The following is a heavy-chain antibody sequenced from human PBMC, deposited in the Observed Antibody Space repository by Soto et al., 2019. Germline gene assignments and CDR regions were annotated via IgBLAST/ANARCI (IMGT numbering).Heavy chain of an antibody. CDR3: ARVGKRCTNGVCHPNYGDHVSAFDI. Sequence: SETLSLTCTVSGGSISSYYWSWIRQPPGKGLEWIGYIYYSGSTNYNPSLKSRVTISVDTSKNQFSLKLSSVTAADTAVYYCARVGKRCTNGVCHPNYGDHVSAFDIWGQGTMVIVSS. J-gene: IGHJ3*02. CDR2: IYYSGST. CDR1: GGSISSYY. D-gene: IGHD2-8*01. V-gene: IGHV4-59*01.